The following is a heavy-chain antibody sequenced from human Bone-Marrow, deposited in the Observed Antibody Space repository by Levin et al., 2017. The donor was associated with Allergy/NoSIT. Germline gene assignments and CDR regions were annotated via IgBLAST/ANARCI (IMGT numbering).Heavy chain of an antibody. CDR3: AREYYGDFYFVNSIRAFYFDS. CDR1: GDSVSSNTAA. Sequence: SETLSLTCAISGDSVSSNTAAWNWIRQSPSRGLEWLGRTYYRSNWYNDYALSVQSRITVTPDTSKNHFSLLLSSVTPEDTATYYCAREYYGDFYFVNSIRAFYFDSWGQGTLVTVSS. J-gene: IGHJ4*02. CDR2: TYYRSNWYN. V-gene: IGHV6-1*01. D-gene: IGHD4-17*01.